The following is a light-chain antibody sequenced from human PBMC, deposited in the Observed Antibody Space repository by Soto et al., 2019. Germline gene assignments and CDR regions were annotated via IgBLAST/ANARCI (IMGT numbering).Light chain of an antibody. Sequence: DIVMPPSPLSLPVTPGEPASISCRSIESLLHSNGYNYLDWYLQKPGQSPQLLIYLGSNRASGVPDRFSGSGSGTDFTLKISRVEAEDVGVYYCMQPLQSWTFGQGTKVDIK. J-gene: IGKJ1*01. CDR1: ESLLHSNGYNY. CDR3: MQPLQSWT. V-gene: IGKV2-28*01. CDR2: LGS.